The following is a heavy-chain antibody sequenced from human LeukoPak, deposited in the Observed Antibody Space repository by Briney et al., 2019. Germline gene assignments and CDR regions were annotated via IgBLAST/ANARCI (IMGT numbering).Heavy chain of an antibody. V-gene: IGHV3-7*01. D-gene: IGHD6-6*01. CDR3: ARELGSYSSSSQGDY. CDR2: IKQDGSEK. CDR1: EFTFSSYW. Sequence: GGSLRLSCAASEFTFSSYWMSWVRQAPGKGLEWVANIKQDGSEKYYVDSVKGRFTISRDNAKNSLYLQMNSLRAEDTAVYYCARELGSYSSSSQGDYWGQGTLVTVSS. J-gene: IGHJ4*02.